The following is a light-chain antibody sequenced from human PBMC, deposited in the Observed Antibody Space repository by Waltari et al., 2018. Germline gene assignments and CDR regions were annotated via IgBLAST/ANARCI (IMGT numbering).Light chain of an antibody. V-gene: IGLV2-14*03. CDR2: DVS. CDR1: SSDVGAYDY. CDR3: SAYTTSVTLV. Sequence: QSALTPPASVSGSPGQSIPISCTGTSSDVGAYDYFSWYQQHPGKAPQLMIYDVSNRPSGISNRFSGSKSGNTASLSISGLQTEDEAEYYCSAYTTSVTLVFGTGTKVTVL. J-gene: IGLJ1*01.